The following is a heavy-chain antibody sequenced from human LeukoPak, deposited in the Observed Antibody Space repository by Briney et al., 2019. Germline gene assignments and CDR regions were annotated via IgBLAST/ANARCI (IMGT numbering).Heavy chain of an antibody. CDR1: GFTFSSYA. Sequence: GGSLRLSCAASGFTFSSYAMSWVRQAPGKGLKWVSTINDNGDGTYYADSVKGRFTISRDNSYNTVSLQMNSLRVEDTAVYYCARDPSPRTSYYYYYMDVWGKGTTVTVSS. CDR2: INDNGDGT. J-gene: IGHJ6*03. V-gene: IGHV3-23*01. D-gene: IGHD2-2*01. CDR3: ARDPSPRTSYYYYYMDV.